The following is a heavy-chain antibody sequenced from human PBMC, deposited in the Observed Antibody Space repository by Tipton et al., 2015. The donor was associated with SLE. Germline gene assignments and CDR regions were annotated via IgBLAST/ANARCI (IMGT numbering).Heavy chain of an antibody. CDR1: GGSISSSNYC. D-gene: IGHD6-19*01. J-gene: IGHJ4*02. CDR2: IYYSGST. Sequence: TLSLTCTVSGGSISSSNYCWGWIRQPPGKGLEWIGSIYYSGSTYYNPSLKSRVTVSVDTSKSQFSLNLNSVTAADTALYFCARGVAERLGLDFWGQGTLVTVSS. V-gene: IGHV4-39*07. CDR3: ARGVAERLGLDF.